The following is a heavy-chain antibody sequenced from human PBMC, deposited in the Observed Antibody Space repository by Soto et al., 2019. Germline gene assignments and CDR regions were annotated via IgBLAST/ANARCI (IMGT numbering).Heavy chain of an antibody. J-gene: IGHJ6*02. D-gene: IGHD3-16*01. CDR2: ISGSGGST. V-gene: IGHV3-23*01. Sequence: SSVVGWVWKTQGKGLEWVSAISGSGGSTYYADSVKGRFTISRDNSKNTLYLQMNSLRAEDTAVYYCAKDVGDVGYYYGMAVWRQGSTVTVSS. CDR3: AKDVGDVGYYYGMAV. CDR1: SSV.